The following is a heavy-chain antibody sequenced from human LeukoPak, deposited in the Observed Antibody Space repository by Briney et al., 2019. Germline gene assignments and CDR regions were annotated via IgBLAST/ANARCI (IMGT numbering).Heavy chain of an antibody. J-gene: IGHJ3*02. CDR2: IFYSGST. V-gene: IGHV4-59*12. CDR1: GGSISSYY. D-gene: IGHD5-18*01. CDR3: ARDGSGWKLWYPDDAFDI. Sequence: SETLSLTCTVSGGSISSYYWSWIRQPPGKGLEWIGNIFYSGSTYYSPSLKSRVTISLDTSKNHFSLKLSSVTAEDTAVYYCARDGSGWKLWYPDDAFDIWGQGTMVTVSS.